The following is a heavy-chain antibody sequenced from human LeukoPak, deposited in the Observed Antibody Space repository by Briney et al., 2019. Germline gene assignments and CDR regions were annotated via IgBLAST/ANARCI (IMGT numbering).Heavy chain of an antibody. CDR3: AKVNQDDILTGYYPPDY. CDR2: ISYDGSNK. J-gene: IGHJ4*02. D-gene: IGHD3-9*01. Sequence: GGSLTLSCQVSDSAFSRLWMNWVRQAPGKGLEWVAVISYDGSNKYYADSVKGRFTISRDNSKNTLYLQMNSLRAEDTAVYYCAKVNQDDILTGYYPPDYWGQGTLVTVSS. V-gene: IGHV3-30*18. CDR1: DSAFSRLW.